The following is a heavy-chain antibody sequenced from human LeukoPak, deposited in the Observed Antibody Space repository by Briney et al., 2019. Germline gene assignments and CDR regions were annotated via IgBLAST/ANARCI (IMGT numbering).Heavy chain of an antibody. CDR2: ITSSGGST. D-gene: IGHD1/OR15-1a*01. Sequence: GGSLRLSCAASGFTFSSYEMNWVRQAPGKGLEWVSAITSSGGSTYYADSVKGRFTISRDNSKNTLYLQINSLRAEDTAVYYCAKAFPTLTSLIDYWGQGTLVTVSS. CDR1: GFTFSSYE. J-gene: IGHJ4*02. CDR3: AKAFPTLTSLIDY. V-gene: IGHV3-23*01.